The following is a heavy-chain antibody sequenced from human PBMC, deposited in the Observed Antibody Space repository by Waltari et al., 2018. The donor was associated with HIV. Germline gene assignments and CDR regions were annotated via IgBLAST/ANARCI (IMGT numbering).Heavy chain of an antibody. V-gene: IGHV3-74*01. J-gene: IGHJ4*02. Sequence: EVQLVESGGGLVQPGGSLRLSCAASGFTFSRYWMHWVRQAPGKGLVWVSRSNSDGSNTDYADSVSGRITISRDNAKNTLYLEMNSLRAEDTAVYYCARGLSLGDRYRIDYFHYWGQGALVTVSS. CDR2: SNSDGSNT. CDR1: GFTFSRYW. CDR3: ARGLSLGDRYRIDYFHY. D-gene: IGHD4-17*01.